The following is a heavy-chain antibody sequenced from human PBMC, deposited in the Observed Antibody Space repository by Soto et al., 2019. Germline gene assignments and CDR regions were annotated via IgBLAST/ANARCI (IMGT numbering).Heavy chain of an antibody. Sequence: PSETLSLTCAVSGYSISSGYYWGWIRQPPGKGLEWIGSIYHSGSTYYNPSLKSRVTISVDTSKNQFSLKLSSVTAADTAVYYCARDSGSYYPAAFDIWGQGTMVT. CDR3: ARDSGSYYPAAFDI. J-gene: IGHJ3*02. V-gene: IGHV4-38-2*02. CDR2: IYHSGST. D-gene: IGHD1-26*01. CDR1: GYSISSGYY.